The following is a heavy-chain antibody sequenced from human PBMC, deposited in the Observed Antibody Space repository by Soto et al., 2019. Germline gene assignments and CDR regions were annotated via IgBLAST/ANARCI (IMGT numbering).Heavy chain of an antibody. J-gene: IGHJ1*01. CDR3: TRRDGSNSGSFPY. CDR2: IDTDGSTT. CDR1: GFTFSSYW. Sequence: EVQLVESGGGLVQPGGSLRLSCAASGFTFSSYWMHWVRQAPGKGLMWVSRIDTDGSTTTYADSVKCRFTISRDNAMNMVYLQMDSLRVEDTAVYYCTRRDGSNSGSFPYWGQGTLVSVSS. V-gene: IGHV3-74*01. D-gene: IGHD3-10*01.